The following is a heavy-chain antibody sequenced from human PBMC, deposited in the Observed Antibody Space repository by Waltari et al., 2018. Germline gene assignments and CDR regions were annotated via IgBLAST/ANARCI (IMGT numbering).Heavy chain of an antibody. CDR1: GYSISSGYY. V-gene: IGHV4-38-2*01. CDR3: ARTGSYYHWFDP. CDR2: IYHSGST. D-gene: IGHD3-10*01. J-gene: IGHJ5*02. Sequence: QVQLQESGPGLVKPSETLSLTCAVSGYSISSGYYWGWIRQPPGKGLEWIGSIYHSGSTYYNPSLKSRVTISVDTSKNQFSLKLSSVTAADTAVYYCARTGSYYHWFDPWGQGTLVTVSS.